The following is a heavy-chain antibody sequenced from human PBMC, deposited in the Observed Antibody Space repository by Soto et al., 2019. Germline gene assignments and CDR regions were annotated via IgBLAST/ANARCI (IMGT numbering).Heavy chain of an antibody. D-gene: IGHD6-13*01. CDR3: AKNAFHRPWYSSSWYGSDRSYYMDV. J-gene: IGHJ6*03. Sequence: PGGSLRLSCAASGFTFSSYAMSWVRQAPGKGLEWVSAISGSGGSTYYADSVKGRFTISRDNSKNTLYLQMNSLRAEDTAVYYCAKNAFHRPWYSSSWYGSDRSYYMDVWGKGTTVTVSS. CDR2: ISGSGGST. V-gene: IGHV3-23*01. CDR1: GFTFSSYA.